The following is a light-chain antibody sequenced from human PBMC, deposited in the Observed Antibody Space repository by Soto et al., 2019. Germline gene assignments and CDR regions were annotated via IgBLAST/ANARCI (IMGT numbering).Light chain of an antibody. CDR1: QSVRTY. V-gene: IGKV3-20*01. Sequence: EIVLTQSPGTLSLSPGERATLSCRASQSVRTYLAWYRVKPGQAPRLLIYDASRRASGVPASFSGSGSGTDFTLTISRLEPEDFAVYYCQQYGRSPTTFGQGTKV. J-gene: IGKJ1*01. CDR2: DAS. CDR3: QQYGRSPTT.